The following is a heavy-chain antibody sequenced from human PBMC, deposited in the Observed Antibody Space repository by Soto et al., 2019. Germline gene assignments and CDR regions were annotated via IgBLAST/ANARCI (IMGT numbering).Heavy chain of an antibody. J-gene: IGHJ4*02. V-gene: IGHV4-31*03. D-gene: IGHD3-22*01. CDR2: IYYSGST. Sequence: QVQLQESGPGLVKPSQTLSLTCTVSGVSISSGGYYWTWIRQHPQKGLEWIGHIYYSGSTYYNPSLQGRCTVSVDTSKNQFSLKLSSVTAADTAVYYCAREYYYDSSGFDYWGQGTLVTVSS. CDR3: AREYYYDSSGFDY. CDR1: GVSISSGGYY.